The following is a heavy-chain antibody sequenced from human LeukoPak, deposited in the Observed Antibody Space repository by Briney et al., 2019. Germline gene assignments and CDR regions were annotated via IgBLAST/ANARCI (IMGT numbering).Heavy chain of an antibody. J-gene: IGHJ4*02. V-gene: IGHV3-21*01. D-gene: IGHD6-19*01. CDR2: ISSSSSYI. Sequence: GGSLRLSCAVSGFSFTNFWMSWVRQAPGKGLEWVSSISSSSSYIYYADSVKGRFTISRDNAKNSLYLQMNSLRAEDTAVYYCARDRYSPYSSGWDLFDYWGQGTLVTVSS. CDR3: ARDRYSPYSSGWDLFDY. CDR1: GFSFTNFW.